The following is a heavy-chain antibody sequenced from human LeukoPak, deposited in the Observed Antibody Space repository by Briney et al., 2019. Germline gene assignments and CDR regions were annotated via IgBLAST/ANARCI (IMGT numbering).Heavy chain of an antibody. CDR2: ISAYNGNT. Sequence: ASVKVSCKASGYTFTSYGISWVRQAPGQGLEWMGWISAYNGNTNYAQKLQGRVTMTTDTSTSTAYMELRSLRSDDTAVYYCARDSSYCSGDSCYRWFDPWGQGTLVTVSS. J-gene: IGHJ5*02. D-gene: IGHD2-15*01. CDR3: ARDSSYCSGDSCYRWFDP. CDR1: GYTFTSYG. V-gene: IGHV1-18*01.